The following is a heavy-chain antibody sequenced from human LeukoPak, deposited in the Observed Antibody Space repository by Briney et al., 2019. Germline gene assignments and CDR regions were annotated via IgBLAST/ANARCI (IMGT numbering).Heavy chain of an antibody. CDR2: INPNSGDI. CDR1: GYTFTGFY. D-gene: IGHD6-13*01. CDR3: ATWSSSWSAFDL. Sequence: ASVKVSCKASGYTFTGFYLHWVRQAPGQGLEWMGWINPNSGDIRSAQNFQGRVTMTSDTSITTAYMELSGLRSDDTAIYYCATWSSSWSAFDLWGQGTMVTVSS. V-gene: IGHV1-2*02. J-gene: IGHJ3*01.